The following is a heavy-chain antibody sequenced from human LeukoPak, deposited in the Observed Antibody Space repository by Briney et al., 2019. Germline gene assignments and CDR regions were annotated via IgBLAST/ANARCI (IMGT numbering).Heavy chain of an antibody. Sequence: PGGSLRLSCAASGFTFSSYWMHWVRQAPGKGLVWVSRINREGSSTNYADSVKGRFTSSRDKAKNTAYLQMNSLKTEDTAVYYCARSYGSGSYYNPGDVWGKGTTVTVSS. J-gene: IGHJ6*04. V-gene: IGHV3-74*01. CDR2: INREGSST. CDR3: ARSYGSGSYYNPGDV. D-gene: IGHD3-10*01. CDR1: GFTFSSYW.